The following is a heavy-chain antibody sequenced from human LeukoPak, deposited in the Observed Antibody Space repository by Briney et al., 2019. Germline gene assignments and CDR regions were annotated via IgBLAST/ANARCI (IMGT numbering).Heavy chain of an antibody. V-gene: IGHV5-51*01. CDR3: ARRRKTVTPYFDY. Sequence: ASVKVSCKASGYTFTSYWIGWVRQMPGKGLEWMGIIYPGDSDTRYSPSFQGQVTISADKSISTAYLQWSSLKASDTAMYYCARRRKTVTPYFDYWGQGTLVTVSS. J-gene: IGHJ4*02. D-gene: IGHD4-23*01. CDR1: GYTFTSYW. CDR2: IYPGDSDT.